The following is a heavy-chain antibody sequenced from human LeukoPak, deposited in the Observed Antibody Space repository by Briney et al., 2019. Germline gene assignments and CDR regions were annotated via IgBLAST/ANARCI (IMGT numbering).Heavy chain of an antibody. Sequence: QPGGSLRLSCAASGLTFSSYWMSWVRQAPGKGREWVANIKQDGSEKNYVDSVKGRFTISRDNAKNSLYLQMNSLRAEDTAVYYCAREAGDSSGWYNWFDPWGQGTLVTVSS. D-gene: IGHD6-19*01. V-gene: IGHV3-7*01. CDR2: IKQDGSEK. J-gene: IGHJ5*02. CDR1: GLTFSSYW. CDR3: AREAGDSSGWYNWFDP.